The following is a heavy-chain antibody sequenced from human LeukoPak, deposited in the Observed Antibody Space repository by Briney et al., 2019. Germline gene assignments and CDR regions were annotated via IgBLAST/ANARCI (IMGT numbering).Heavy chain of an antibody. CDR3: ARGSDDFWSGYQNWFDP. CDR2: IYYSGST. J-gene: IGHJ5*02. V-gene: IGHV4-59*01. CDR1: GGSISSYY. Sequence: PSETLSLTCTVSGGSISSYYWSWIRQPPGKGLEWIGYIYYSGSTNDNPSLKSRVTISVDTSKNQFSLKLSSVTAADTAVYYCARGSDDFWSGYQNWFDPWGQGTLVTVSS. D-gene: IGHD3-3*01.